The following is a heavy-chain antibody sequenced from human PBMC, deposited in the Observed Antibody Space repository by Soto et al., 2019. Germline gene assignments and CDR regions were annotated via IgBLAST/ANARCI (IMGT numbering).Heavy chain of an antibody. CDR1: GFTFSSYA. J-gene: IGHJ4*02. V-gene: IGHV3-30-3*01. CDR2: ISYDGSNK. CDR3: ARDLLARSSNSFDY. D-gene: IGHD3-3*01. Sequence: PGGSLRLSCAASGFTFSSYAMHCVRQAPGKGLEWVAVISYDGSNKYYADSVKGRFTISRDNSKNTLYLQMNSLRAEDTAVYYCARDLLARSSNSFDYWGQGTLVTVSS.